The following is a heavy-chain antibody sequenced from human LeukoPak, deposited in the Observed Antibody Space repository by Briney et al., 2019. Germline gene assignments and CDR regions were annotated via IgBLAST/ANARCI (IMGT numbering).Heavy chain of an antibody. CDR1: GFTFSNYV. Sequence: GGSLRLSCAASGFTFSNYVMNWVRQAPGKGLEWVSYISGSGSTIYYADSVKGRFTLSSDNAKDSLYLQMNSLRAEDTAVYYCARVRSGYSHENYFDYWGQGTLVTVSS. CDR3: ARVRSGYSHENYFDY. V-gene: IGHV3-48*03. D-gene: IGHD5-18*01. J-gene: IGHJ4*02. CDR2: ISGSGSTI.